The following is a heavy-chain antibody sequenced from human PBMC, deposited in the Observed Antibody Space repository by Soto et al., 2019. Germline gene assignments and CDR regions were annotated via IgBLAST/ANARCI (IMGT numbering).Heavy chain of an antibody. V-gene: IGHV3-30*03. CDR2: ISSDGNNK. CDR1: GFTFDSYG. D-gene: IGHD4-17*01. J-gene: IGHJ5*02. Sequence: QVQLVESGGGVVQPGRSLRLSCAASGFTFDSYGMHWVRQAPGKGLEWVAVISSDGNNKYYADSVKGRFSIYRDNFNNILYMQMSSLRVEDTAVYYCVIDPLLTTVARGGSSGQGTLVTVSS. CDR3: VIDPLLTTVARGGS.